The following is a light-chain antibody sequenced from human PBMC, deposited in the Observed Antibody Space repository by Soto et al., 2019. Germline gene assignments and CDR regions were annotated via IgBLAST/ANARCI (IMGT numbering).Light chain of an antibody. CDR1: QSVTNY. J-gene: IGKJ5*01. V-gene: IGKV3-11*01. CDR2: DIY. Sequence: EILLTQSPASLSWSPGEGATLSCRASQSVTNYLAWYQQGPGQAPRLLIYDIYNRATGIPARFSSRGSGTDLTLTISNLELEDFAIYYCQERSTWPPITFGQGTRLEIK. CDR3: QERSTWPPIT.